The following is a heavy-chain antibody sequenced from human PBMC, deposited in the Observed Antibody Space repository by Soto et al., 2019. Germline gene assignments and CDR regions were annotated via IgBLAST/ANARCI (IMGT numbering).Heavy chain of an antibody. D-gene: IGHD5-18*01. CDR3: ARVRDGYSLFDY. V-gene: IGHV4-30-2*01. CDR2: IYHSGST. J-gene: IGHJ4*02. Sequence: QLQLQESGSGLVKPSQTLSLTCAVSGGSISSGGYSWSWIRQPPGKGLEWIGYIYHSGSTYYNPSLKSRVTISVDRSKNQFSLKLSSVTAADTAVYYCARVRDGYSLFDYWGQGTLVTVSS. CDR1: GGSISSGGYS.